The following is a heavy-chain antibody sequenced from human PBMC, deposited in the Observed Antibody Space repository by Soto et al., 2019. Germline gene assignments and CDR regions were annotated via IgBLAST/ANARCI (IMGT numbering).Heavy chain of an antibody. J-gene: IGHJ6*03. CDR3: AGDQGPNYMAV. Sequence: QVQLVESGGGLVKPGVSLRLSCAASGFTFSDSFMSWRHQTPGKGLEWLSYISGRDGNIYYADSVRGRFTISRDNAKNSVYLQMNSLRAEYTAVYYCAGDQGPNYMAVLGKGTTVTVS. CDR2: ISGRDGNI. CDR1: GFTFSDSF. V-gene: IGHV3-11*01.